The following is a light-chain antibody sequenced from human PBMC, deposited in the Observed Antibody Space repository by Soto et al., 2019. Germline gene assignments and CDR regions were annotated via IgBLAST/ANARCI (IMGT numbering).Light chain of an antibody. J-gene: IGKJ4*01. CDR2: DAS. CDR3: QHRSDWPPT. V-gene: IGKV3-11*01. Sequence: EIVLTQSPATLSLSPGERATLSCRASQSVSSYLAWYQQKAGQAPRLLIYDASNRATGIPARFSGGGSGTDFTLTISSLEPEDFAVYYCQHRSDWPPTFGGGTKVEIK. CDR1: QSVSSY.